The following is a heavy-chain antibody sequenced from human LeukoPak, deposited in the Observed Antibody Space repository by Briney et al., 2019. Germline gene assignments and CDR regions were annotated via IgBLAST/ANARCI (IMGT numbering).Heavy chain of an antibody. D-gene: IGHD3-10*01. J-gene: IGHJ4*02. CDR3: ARASFKYGSGSYFDY. Sequence: SETLSLTCAVSGGSISSSNWWSWVRQPPGKGLEWIGEIYHSGSTNYNPSLKSRVTISVDKSKNQFSLKLSSVTAADTAVYYCARASFKYGSGSYFDYRGQGTLVTVSS. CDR2: IYHSGST. V-gene: IGHV4-4*02. CDR1: GGSISSSNW.